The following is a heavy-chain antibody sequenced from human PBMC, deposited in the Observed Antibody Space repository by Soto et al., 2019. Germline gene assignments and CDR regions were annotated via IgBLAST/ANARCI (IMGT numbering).Heavy chain of an antibody. D-gene: IGHD3-22*01. J-gene: IGHJ3*02. Sequence: PSETLSLTCAVSGGSISSGGYSWSWIRQPPGKGLEWIGYIYHSGSTYYNPSLKSRVTISVDRSKNQFSLKLSSVTAADTAVYYCARGGSSGYPFAFDIWGQGTMVTVSS. CDR1: GGSISSGGYS. V-gene: IGHV4-30-2*01. CDR2: IYHSGST. CDR3: ARGGSSGYPFAFDI.